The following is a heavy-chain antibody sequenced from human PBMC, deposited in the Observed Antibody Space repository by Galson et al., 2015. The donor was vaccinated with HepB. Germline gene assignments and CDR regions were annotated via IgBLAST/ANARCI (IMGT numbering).Heavy chain of an antibody. D-gene: IGHD6-19*01. CDR3: ARRPYSSGWYDY. CDR1: GFSLTTTGVG. V-gene: IGHV2-5*02. CDR2: IYWDDDK. Sequence: PALVKPTQTLTLTCTFSGFSLTTTGVGVGWIRQPPGKALEWLALIYWDDDKRYSPSLKRRLTITKDTSENQVVLTMTNMDPVDTATYYCARRPYSSGWYDYCGQGTLVTLSS. J-gene: IGHJ4*02.